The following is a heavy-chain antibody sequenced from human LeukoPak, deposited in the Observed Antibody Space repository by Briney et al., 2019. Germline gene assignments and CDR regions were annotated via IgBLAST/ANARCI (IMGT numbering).Heavy chain of an antibody. V-gene: IGHV4-39*01. CDR1: SGSINSSSYY. J-gene: IGHJ4*02. CDR2: IYHSGYT. D-gene: IGHD3-10*01. CDR3: ARSSMFRGVTVDY. Sequence: SETLSLTCTVSSGSINSSSYYCGWIRQPPGEALEWIGSIYHSGYTYYNPSLKSRVTISVDTSKSQFSLKLSSVTAADTAVYYCARSSMFRGVTVDYWGQGTLVTVSS.